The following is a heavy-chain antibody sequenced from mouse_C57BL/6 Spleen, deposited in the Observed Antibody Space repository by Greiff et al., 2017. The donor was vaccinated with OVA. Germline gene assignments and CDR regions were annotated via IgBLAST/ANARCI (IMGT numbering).Heavy chain of an antibody. J-gene: IGHJ1*03. CDR3: ARAYYGNRYWYFDV. CDR1: GYSFTGYY. Sequence: VQLQQSGPELVKPGASVKISCKASGYSFTGYYMNWVKQSPEKSLEWIGEINPSTGGTTYNQKFKAKATLTVDKSSSTAYMQLKSLTSEDSAVYYCARAYYGNRYWYFDVWGTGTTVTVSS. V-gene: IGHV1-42*01. D-gene: IGHD2-1*01. CDR2: INPSTGGT.